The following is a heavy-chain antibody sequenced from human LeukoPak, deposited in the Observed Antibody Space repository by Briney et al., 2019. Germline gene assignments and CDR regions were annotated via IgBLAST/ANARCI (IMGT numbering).Heavy chain of an antibody. D-gene: IGHD3-9*01. CDR3: AREVSDYDILTGWIDY. Sequence: SETLSLTCTVCGVSIRSGSYYWSWIRQPAGKGLEWIGRIYTSGTTNYNPSLKSRVTISVGTSKSQFSLKLSSVTAADTAVYYCAREVSDYDILTGWIDYWGQGALVSVSS. J-gene: IGHJ4*02. V-gene: IGHV4-61*02. CDR2: IYTSGTT. CDR1: GVSIRSGSYY.